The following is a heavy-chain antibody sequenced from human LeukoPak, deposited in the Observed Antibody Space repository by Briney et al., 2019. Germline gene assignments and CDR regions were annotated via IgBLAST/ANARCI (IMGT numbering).Heavy chain of an antibody. D-gene: IGHD1-26*01. Sequence: QPGGSLRLSCAASGFTFSSYAMHWVRQAPGKGLEWVAVISYDGSNKYYADSVKGRFTISRDNSKNTLYLQMNSLRAEDTAVYYCARGLREDYYYMDVWGKGTTVTVSS. V-gene: IGHV3-30*04. CDR2: ISYDGSNK. CDR3: ARGLREDYYYMDV. CDR1: GFTFSSYA. J-gene: IGHJ6*03.